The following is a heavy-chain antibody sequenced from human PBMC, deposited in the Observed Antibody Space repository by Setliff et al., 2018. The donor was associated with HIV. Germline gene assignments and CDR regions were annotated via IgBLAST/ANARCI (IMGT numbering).Heavy chain of an antibody. D-gene: IGHD4-17*01. Sequence: ASVKVSCKASGYTFTRYYMHWVRQAPGQGLEWMGMISPSGISTNYAQNLQGRVTMTTDKSTSTAYMELRSLRSDDTAVYYCARGQYGDELFDYWGQGTLVTVSS. CDR2: ISPSGIST. CDR3: ARGQYGDELFDY. J-gene: IGHJ4*02. CDR1: GYTFTRYY. V-gene: IGHV1-46*01.